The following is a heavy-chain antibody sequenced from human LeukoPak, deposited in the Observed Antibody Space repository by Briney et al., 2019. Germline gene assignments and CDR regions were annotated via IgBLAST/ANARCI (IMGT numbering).Heavy chain of an antibody. D-gene: IGHD3-3*01. CDR2: MNPNSGNT. Sequence: GASEKVSSKASRYTLTSYDINWVRQDTGQGLEWMGWMNPNSGNTGYAQKFQGRVTITRKTSISTVYMELSSLRSEDTAVYYCARGPKGFYDFNMDVWGKGTTVTVSS. V-gene: IGHV1-8*03. CDR1: RYTLTSYD. J-gene: IGHJ6*03. CDR3: ARGPKGFYDFNMDV.